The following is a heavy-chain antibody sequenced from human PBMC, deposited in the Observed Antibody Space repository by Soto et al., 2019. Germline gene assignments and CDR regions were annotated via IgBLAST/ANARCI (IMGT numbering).Heavy chain of an antibody. CDR3: ARLVYDSSGYRPG. Sequence: SETLSLACAVSGGSISSGGYSWSWIRQPPGKGLEWIGYIYHSGSTYYNPSLKSRVTISVDRSKNQFSLKLSSVTAADTAVYYCARLVYDSSGYRPGWGQGTLVTVSS. J-gene: IGHJ4*02. CDR2: IYHSGST. V-gene: IGHV4-30-2*01. CDR1: GGSISSGGYS. D-gene: IGHD3-22*01.